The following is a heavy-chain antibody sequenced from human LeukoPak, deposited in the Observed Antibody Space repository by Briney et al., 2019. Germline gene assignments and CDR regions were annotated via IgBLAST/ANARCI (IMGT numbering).Heavy chain of an antibody. J-gene: IGHJ4*02. CDR3: ARVGNRWSGYQINYFDY. Sequence: GGSLRLSCAASGFTFNNYEMHWVRQAPGKGLEWVAFIRYDEDDKYYADSVKGRFTISRDNAKNSLYLQMNSLRAEDTAVYYCARVGNRWSGYQINYFDYWGQGTLVTVSS. V-gene: IGHV3-30*02. CDR1: GFTFNNYE. CDR2: IRYDEDDK. D-gene: IGHD3-3*01.